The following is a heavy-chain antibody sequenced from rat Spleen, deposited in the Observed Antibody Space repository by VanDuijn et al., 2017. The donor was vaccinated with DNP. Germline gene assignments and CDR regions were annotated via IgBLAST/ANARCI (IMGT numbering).Heavy chain of an antibody. CDR3: TTDFERGY. D-gene: IGHD1-11*01. V-gene: IGHV5-19*01. CDR1: GFTFSNYG. Sequence: EVQLVESGGGLVQPGRSLKLSCAASGFTFSNYGMHWIRQAPTKGLEWVATISTSGSRTYYPDSVKGRFTISRDNAKSTLYLQMDSLRSEDTATFYCTTDFERGYWGQGVMVTVSS. J-gene: IGHJ2*01. CDR2: ISTSGSRT.